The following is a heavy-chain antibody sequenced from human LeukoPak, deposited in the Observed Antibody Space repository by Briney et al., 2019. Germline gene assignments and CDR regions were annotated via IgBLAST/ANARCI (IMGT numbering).Heavy chain of an antibody. V-gene: IGHV1-3*01. Sequence: ASVKVPCKASGYTFTSYAIHWVRQAPGQRLEWMGWISAGNGNTKYSQNFQGRVTFISNTSATTAFMELSSLRSEDAAVYYCARDSGSGSNDYWGQGTLVTVSS. J-gene: IGHJ4*02. D-gene: IGHD1-26*01. CDR3: ARDSGSGSNDY. CDR1: GYTFTSYA. CDR2: ISAGNGNT.